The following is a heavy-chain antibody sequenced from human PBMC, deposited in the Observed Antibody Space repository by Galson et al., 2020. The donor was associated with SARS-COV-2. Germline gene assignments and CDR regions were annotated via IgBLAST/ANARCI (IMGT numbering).Heavy chain of an antibody. CDR1: GGSISSGGYY. D-gene: IGHD3-3*01. CDR3: ARAGLAITIFGVVSSFDY. CDR2: IYYSGST. J-gene: IGHJ4*02. Sequence: TSETLSLTCTVSGGSISSGGYYWSWIRQHPGKGLEWIGYIYYSGSTYYNPSLKSRVTISVDTSKNQFSLKLSSVTAADMAVYYCARAGLAITIFGVVSSFDYWGQGTLVTVSS. V-gene: IGHV4-31*03.